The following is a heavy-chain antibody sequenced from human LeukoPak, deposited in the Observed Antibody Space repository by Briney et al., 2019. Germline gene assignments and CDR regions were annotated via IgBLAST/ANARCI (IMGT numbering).Heavy chain of an antibody. CDR2: INPNSGGT. J-gene: IGHJ4*02. D-gene: IGHD3-16*02. CDR3: ARVNDYIWGSYRV. CDR1: GYTFMGYY. Sequence: ASVKVSCKASGYTFMGYYIHWLRQAPGQGLEWMGWINPNSGGTNYAQKFQGRVTMTRDTSTNTAYMELSRLRSDDTAVYYCARVNDYIWGSYRVWGQGTLVTVSS. V-gene: IGHV1-2*02.